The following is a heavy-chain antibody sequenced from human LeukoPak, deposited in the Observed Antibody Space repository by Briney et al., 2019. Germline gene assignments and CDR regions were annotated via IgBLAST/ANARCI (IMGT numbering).Heavy chain of an antibody. CDR1: GFTFSNYG. V-gene: IGHV3-30*02. D-gene: IGHD2-2*01. J-gene: IGHJ4*02. Sequence: GGSLRLSCAASGFTFSNYGMHWVRQAPGKGLEWVAFIRSDGSTDADSVKGRVTISRDNSENTLHLQMSSLRPEDTAVYYCAKDLPAAYFDCWGQGTLVTVSS. CDR3: AKDLPAAYFDC. CDR2: IRSDGST.